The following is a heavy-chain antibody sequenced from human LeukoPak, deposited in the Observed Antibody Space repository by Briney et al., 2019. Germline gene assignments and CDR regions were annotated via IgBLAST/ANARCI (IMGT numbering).Heavy chain of an antibody. V-gene: IGHV3-64*01. CDR3: ASSYGSNKNRFDY. D-gene: IGHD4-23*01. CDR2: ISSNGDRT. CDR1: GFTFSSYG. Sequence: GSLRLSCAASGFTFSSYGMHWVRQAPGKGLEYGSAISSNGDRTYYANSVRGRFTISRDNSKNTLYLKMGSLRDEDTAVYYCASSYGSNKNRFDYWGQGTLVTVSS. J-gene: IGHJ4*02.